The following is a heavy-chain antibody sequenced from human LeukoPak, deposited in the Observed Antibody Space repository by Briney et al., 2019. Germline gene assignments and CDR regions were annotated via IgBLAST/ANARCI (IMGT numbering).Heavy chain of an antibody. CDR2: ISSSSSFI. V-gene: IGHV3-21*01. CDR3: ARDPQPDIVVVVAATQGDSFNI. Sequence: GGSLRLSCAASGFTFSGYNINWVRQAPGKGLEWVSSISSSSSFIYYADSVKGRFTISRDNAKNSLSLQMNSLRAEDTAVYYCARDPQPDIVVVVAATQGDSFNIWGQGTMVTVSS. J-gene: IGHJ3*02. D-gene: IGHD2-15*01. CDR1: GFTFSGYN.